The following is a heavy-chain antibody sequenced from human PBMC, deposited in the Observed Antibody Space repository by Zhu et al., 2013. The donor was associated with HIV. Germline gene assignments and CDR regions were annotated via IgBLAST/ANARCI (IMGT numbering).Heavy chain of an antibody. J-gene: IGHJ5*02. Sequence: QVQLVQSGAEVKKPGASVKVSCKTSGYTFNAYYIHWVRRGPGQALEWLGWTNTDSGGTTYAQKFRGRVTMTRDTSISTAYMELTSLRSDDTAVYYCARAETPIDWADPWGQGTLVTVSS. CDR2: TNTDSGGT. CDR3: ARAETPIDWADP. CDR1: GYTFNAYY. V-gene: IGHV1-2*02.